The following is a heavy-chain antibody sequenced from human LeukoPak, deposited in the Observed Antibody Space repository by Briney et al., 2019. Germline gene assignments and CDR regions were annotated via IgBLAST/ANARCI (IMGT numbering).Heavy chain of an antibody. CDR3: ARVDGYNRMKY. Sequence: SETLSLTCTVSGGSISSYYWSWIRQPAGKGLEWIGYIYYSGSTNYNPSLKSRVTISVDTSKNQFSLKLSSVTAADTAVYYCARVDGYNRMKYWGQGTLVTVSS. J-gene: IGHJ4*02. D-gene: IGHD5-24*01. CDR1: GGSISSYY. V-gene: IGHV4-59*01. CDR2: IYYSGST.